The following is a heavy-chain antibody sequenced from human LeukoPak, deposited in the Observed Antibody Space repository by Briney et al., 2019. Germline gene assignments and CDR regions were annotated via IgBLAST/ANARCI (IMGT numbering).Heavy chain of an antibody. CDR2: IYYTGSS. CDR1: GGSISTHQ. J-gene: IGHJ6*03. D-gene: IGHD2-15*01. V-gene: IGHV4-59*11. Sequence: SETLSLTCTVSGGSISTHQWSWIRQPPGKGLEWIGYIYYTGSSNYNPSLKSRVTISVDTSKNHFSLKLRSVTAADTAIYYCAKRADGCSGVSCYYYYMDVWGKGTTVTVSS. CDR3: AKRADGCSGVSCYYYYMDV.